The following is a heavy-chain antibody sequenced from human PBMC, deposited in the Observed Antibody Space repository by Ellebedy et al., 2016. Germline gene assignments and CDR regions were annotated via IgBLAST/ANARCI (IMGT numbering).Heavy chain of an antibody. Sequence: SGPTLVKPTQTLTLTCTLSGISLTSSGVGVGWIRQPPGKALEWLALIYWDDTKRYSPSLKTRLTITKDTSKSQVVLTMTNVDPVDTGTYYCAHRLAGVEDYWGQGTLVTVSS. V-gene: IGHV2-5*02. CDR1: GISLTSSGVG. J-gene: IGHJ4*02. D-gene: IGHD6-19*01. CDR3: AHRLAGVEDY. CDR2: IYWDDTK.